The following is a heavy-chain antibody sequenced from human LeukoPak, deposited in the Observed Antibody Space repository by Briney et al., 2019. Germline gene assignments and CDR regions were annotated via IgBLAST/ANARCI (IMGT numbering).Heavy chain of an antibody. CDR1: GGSISSSSYY. CDR3: ARDPDQYYDSSGYSFDY. V-gene: IGHV4-39*07. Sequence: SETLSLTCTVSGGSISSSSYYWGWIRQPPGKGLEWIGSIYYSGSTYYNPSLKSRVTISVDTSKNQFSLKLSSVTAADTAVYYCARDPDQYYDSSGYSFDYWGQGTLVTVSS. D-gene: IGHD3-22*01. CDR2: IYYSGST. J-gene: IGHJ4*02.